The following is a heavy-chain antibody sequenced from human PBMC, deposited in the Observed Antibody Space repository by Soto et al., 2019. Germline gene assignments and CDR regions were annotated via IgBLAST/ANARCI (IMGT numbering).Heavy chain of an antibody. D-gene: IGHD3-22*01. J-gene: IGHJ4*02. Sequence: QVQLVQSGAEVKKPGSSVKVSCKASGDTFSSYAINWVRQAPGQGLEWMGGIIPMFGTANYAQKFKGRVTITAGESTSTVYMELSSLRSDDTAVEYCARVGPAHYYDSSGYYSPLDYWGQGTLVTVSS. CDR1: GDTFSSYA. CDR2: IIPMFGTA. V-gene: IGHV1-69*01. CDR3: ARVGPAHYYDSSGYYSPLDY.